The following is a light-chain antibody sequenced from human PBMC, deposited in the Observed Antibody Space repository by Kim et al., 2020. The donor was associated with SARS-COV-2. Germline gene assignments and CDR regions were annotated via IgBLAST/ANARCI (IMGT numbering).Light chain of an antibody. V-gene: IGKV1-12*01. CDR2: AAN. J-gene: IGKJ2*01. Sequence: SASVGDRVTITCRASQGVSSRVAWYQQKPGKAPKLLIYAANNLQSGAPSRFSGSGYGTDFTLTISSLQPEDFATYYCQQANNFPYTFGQGTKLEI. CDR3: QQANNFPYT. CDR1: QGVSSR.